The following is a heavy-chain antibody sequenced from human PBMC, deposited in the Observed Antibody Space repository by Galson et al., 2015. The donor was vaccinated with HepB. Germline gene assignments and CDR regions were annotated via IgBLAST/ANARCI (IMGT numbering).Heavy chain of an antibody. V-gene: IGHV6-1*01. CDR2: TYYRSKWYN. CDR3: ASNRIVGATYWFDP. D-gene: IGHD1-26*01. J-gene: IGHJ5*02. CDR1: GDSVSSNSAA. Sequence: CAISGDSVSSNSAAWNWIRQSPSRGLEWLGRTYYRSKWYNDYAVSVKSRITINPDTSKNQFSLQLNSVTPEDTAVYYCASNRIVGATYWFDPWGQGTLVTVSS.